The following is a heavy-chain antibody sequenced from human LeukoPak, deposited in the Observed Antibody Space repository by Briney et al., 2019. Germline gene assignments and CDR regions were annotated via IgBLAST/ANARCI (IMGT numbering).Heavy chain of an antibody. J-gene: IGHJ4*02. Sequence: PSGTLSLTCAVSGASISSSARWSWVRQFPGKGLEWIGGVYHGGSTNYNPSLKSRVTISLDNSNNHFSLRLSSVTAADTARYYCARRGYSGYGAYFDYWGQGTLVTVSS. V-gene: IGHV4-4*02. CDR1: GASISSSAR. CDR3: ARRGYSGYGAYFDY. D-gene: IGHD5-12*01. CDR2: VYHGGST.